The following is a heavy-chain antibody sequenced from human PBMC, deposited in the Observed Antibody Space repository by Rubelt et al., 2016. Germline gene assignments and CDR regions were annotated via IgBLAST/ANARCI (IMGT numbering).Heavy chain of an antibody. Sequence: LKSRVTISVDTSKNQFSLKLSSVTAADTAVYYCARLSIVVGGFDYWGQGTLVTVSS. J-gene: IGHJ4*02. CDR3: ARLSIVVGGFDY. D-gene: IGHD2-21*01. V-gene: IGHV4-34*01.